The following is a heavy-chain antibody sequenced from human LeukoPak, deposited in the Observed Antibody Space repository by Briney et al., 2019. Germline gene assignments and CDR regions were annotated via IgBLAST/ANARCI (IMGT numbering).Heavy chain of an antibody. Sequence: SETLSLTCAVSGGSITSGNWWSWVRQPPGKGLEWIGEIYHSGSTNDNPSLKSRVTISVDKSKNQFSLILNSVTAADTAVYYCARGVPAAGSIRFDPWGQGTLVTVSS. V-gene: IGHV4-4*02. CDR1: GGSITSGNW. CDR3: ARGVPAAGSIRFDP. D-gene: IGHD6-13*01. J-gene: IGHJ5*02. CDR2: IYHSGST.